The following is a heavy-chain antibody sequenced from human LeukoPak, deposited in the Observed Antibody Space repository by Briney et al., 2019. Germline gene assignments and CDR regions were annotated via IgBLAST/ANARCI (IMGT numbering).Heavy chain of an antibody. J-gene: IGHJ4*02. CDR1: GFTVSSNY. Sequence: GGSLRLSCAASGFTVSSNYMSWVRQAPGKGLEWVSVIYSGGSTYYADSVKGRFTISRDNSKNTLYLQMNSLRAEDTAVYYCARAYRSSSRPLYWGQGTLVTASS. CDR3: ARAYRSSSRPLY. D-gene: IGHD6-13*01. V-gene: IGHV3-66*01. CDR2: IYSGGST.